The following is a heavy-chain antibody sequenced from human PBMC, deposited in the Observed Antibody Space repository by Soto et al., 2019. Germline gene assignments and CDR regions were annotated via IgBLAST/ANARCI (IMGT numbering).Heavy chain of an antibody. CDR3: ARDEAGYYHYGMDV. CDR2: IWYDGSNK. Sequence: QVQLVESGGGVVQPGRSLRLSCAASGFTFSSYGMHWVRQAPGKGLEWVAVIWYDGSNKYYADSVKGRFTISRDNSKNTLYLQMNSLRAEDTAVYYCARDEAGYYHYGMDVWGQGTTVTVSS. V-gene: IGHV3-33*01. D-gene: IGHD6-19*01. J-gene: IGHJ6*02. CDR1: GFTFSSYG.